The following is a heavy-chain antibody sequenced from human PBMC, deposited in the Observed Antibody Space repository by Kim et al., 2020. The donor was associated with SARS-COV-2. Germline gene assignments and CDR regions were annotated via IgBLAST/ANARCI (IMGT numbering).Heavy chain of an antibody. J-gene: IGHJ1*01. CDR1: GGSISSSSYY. CDR2: IYYSGST. V-gene: IGHV4-39*07. Sequence: SETLSLTCTVSGGSISSSSYYWGWIRQPPGKGLEWIGSIYYSGSTYYNPSLKSRVTISVDTSKNQFSLKLSSVTAADTAVYYCAREGAAGTSESWGQGTLVTVSS. D-gene: IGHD6-13*01. CDR3: AREGAAGTSES.